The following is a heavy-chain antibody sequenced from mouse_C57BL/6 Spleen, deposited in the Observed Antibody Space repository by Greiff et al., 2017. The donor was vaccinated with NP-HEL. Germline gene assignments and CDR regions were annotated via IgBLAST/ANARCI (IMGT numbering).Heavy chain of an antibody. D-gene: IGHD3-2*02. CDR1: GYAFSSSW. CDR3: AKTAQATFAY. Sequence: VMLVESGPELVKPGASVKISCKASGYAFSSSWMNWVKQRPGKGLEWIGRIYPGDGDTNYNGKFKGKATLTADKSSSTAYMQLSSLTSEDSAVYFCAKTAQATFAYWGQGTLVTVSA. CDR2: IYPGDGDT. V-gene: IGHV1-82*01. J-gene: IGHJ3*01.